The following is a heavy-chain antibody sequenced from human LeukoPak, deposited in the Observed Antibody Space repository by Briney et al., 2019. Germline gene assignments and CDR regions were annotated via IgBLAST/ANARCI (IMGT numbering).Heavy chain of an antibody. CDR3: ARSSGGSTDAFDI. CDR2: IYYSGST. V-gene: IGHV4-31*03. CDR1: GGSISSGGYY. J-gene: IGHJ3*02. Sequence: PPQTLSLTCTVSGGSISSGGYYWSWIRQHPGKGLEWIGYIYYSGSTYYNPSLKSRVTISVDTSKNQFSLKLSSVTAADTAVYYCARSSGGSTDAFDIWGQGTMVTVSS. D-gene: IGHD2-15*01.